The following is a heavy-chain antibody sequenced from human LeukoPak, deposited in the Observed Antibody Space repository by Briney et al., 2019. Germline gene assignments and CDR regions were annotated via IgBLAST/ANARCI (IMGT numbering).Heavy chain of an antibody. Sequence: GGSLRLSCAASGFTFSSYAMSWVRQAPGKGLEWVSAISGSGGSTYYADSVKGRFTISRDNSKNTLYLQMNSLRAEDTAVYYCGRDRFDDVRYSKYYFDYWGQGTLVTVSS. J-gene: IGHJ4*02. D-gene: IGHD5-18*01. CDR1: GFTFSSYA. V-gene: IGHV3-23*01. CDR3: GRDRFDDVRYSKYYFDY. CDR2: ISGSGGST.